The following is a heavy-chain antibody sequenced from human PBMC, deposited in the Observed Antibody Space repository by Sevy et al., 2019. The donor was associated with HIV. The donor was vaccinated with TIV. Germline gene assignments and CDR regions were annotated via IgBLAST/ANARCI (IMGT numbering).Heavy chain of an antibody. V-gene: IGHV3-21*01. J-gene: IGHJ4*02. CDR2: ISSSSSYI. D-gene: IGHD6-13*01. CDR1: GFTFSSYS. Sequence: GGSLRLSCAASGFTFSSYSMNWVRQAPGKGLVWVSSISSSSSYIYYADSVKGRFTISRDNAKNSLYLQMNSLRAEDTAVYYCARDAGTLGIAAAGGFDYWGQGTLVTVSS. CDR3: ARDAGTLGIAAAGGFDY.